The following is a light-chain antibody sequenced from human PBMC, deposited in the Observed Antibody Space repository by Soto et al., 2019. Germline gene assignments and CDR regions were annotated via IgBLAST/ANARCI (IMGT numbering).Light chain of an antibody. V-gene: IGLV2-14*03. CDR3: SSYTTSSTLV. J-gene: IGLJ1*01. CDR2: EVS. Sequence: QSVLTQPASVSGSPGQSITISCTGTSSDVGGYNFVSWYQQHPGKAPKLMIYEVSSRPSGVANRFSGSKSGNTASLTISGLQPEDEADYYCSSYTTSSTLVLGTGKTGNVL. CDR1: SSDVGGYNF.